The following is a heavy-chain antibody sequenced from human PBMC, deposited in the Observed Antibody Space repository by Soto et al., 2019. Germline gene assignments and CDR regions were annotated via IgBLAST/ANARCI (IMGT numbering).Heavy chain of an antibody. CDR2: IKSDGSST. Sequence: GGSLRLSCAASGFSFSNYWMHWVRQAPGKGLVWVSRIKSDGSSTNYADSVKGRFTIARDNAKNTLYLQMNSLRADDTAVYYCAKVGITDNRNAMDVWGQGTTVTVSS. CDR1: GFSFSNYW. J-gene: IGHJ6*02. D-gene: IGHD1-20*01. CDR3: AKVGITDNRNAMDV. V-gene: IGHV3-74*01.